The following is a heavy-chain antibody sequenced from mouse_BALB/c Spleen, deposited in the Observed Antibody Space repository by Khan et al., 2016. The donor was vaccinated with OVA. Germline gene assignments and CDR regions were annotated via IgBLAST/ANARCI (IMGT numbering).Heavy chain of an antibody. Sequence: EVELVESGGDLVKPGGSLKLSCAASGFTLSSYGMSWVRQTPDKRLEWVAIIISGDIYTYYPDSVKGRFTISRDNAKNTLYLQMSSLKSEDTAMYYCARQGYGGGFAYWGQGTLVTVSA. J-gene: IGHJ3*01. D-gene: IGHD1-1*01. V-gene: IGHV5-6*01. CDR3: ARQGYGGGFAY. CDR2: IISGDIYT. CDR1: GFTLSSYG.